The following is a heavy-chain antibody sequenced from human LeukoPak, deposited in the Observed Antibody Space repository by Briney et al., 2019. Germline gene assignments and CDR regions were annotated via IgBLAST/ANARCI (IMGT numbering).Heavy chain of an antibody. V-gene: IGHV3-48*01. CDR2: ITYSGSTV. CDR3: ARRAGAYSHPYDY. CDR1: GFTFSSYS. D-gene: IGHD4/OR15-4a*01. J-gene: IGHJ4*02. Sequence: GGSLRLSCGASGFTFSSYSMNWVRQAPGKGLEWVSYITYSGSTVYYADSVKGRFTISRDNAKNSLYLQMNSLRAEDTAVYYCARRAGAYSHPYDYWGQGTLVTVAS.